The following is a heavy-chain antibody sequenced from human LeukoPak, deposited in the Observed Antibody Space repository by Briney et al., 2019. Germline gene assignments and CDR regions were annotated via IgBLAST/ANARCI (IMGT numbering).Heavy chain of an antibody. J-gene: IGHJ4*02. CDR2: IIPIFGTA. V-gene: IGHV1-69*01. CDR3: ARLKSGGYYDSSDHSDY. Sequence: ASVKVSCKASGGTFSSYAISWVQQAPGQGLEWMGGIIPIFGTANYAQKFQGRVTITADGSTSTAYMELSSLRSEDTAVYYCARLKSGGYYDSSDHSDYWGQGTLVTVSS. CDR1: GGTFSSYA. D-gene: IGHD3-22*01.